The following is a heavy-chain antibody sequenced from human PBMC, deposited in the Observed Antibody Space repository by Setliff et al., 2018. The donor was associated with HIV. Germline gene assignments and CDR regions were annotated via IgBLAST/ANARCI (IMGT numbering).Heavy chain of an antibody. J-gene: IGHJ4*02. CDR3: ARHVRGGDMRRSFDI. V-gene: IGHV4-38-2*01. CDR2: IYHSGNT. D-gene: IGHD2-21*01. Sequence: PSETLSLTCAVSGYSISSGYYWGWIRQSPGKGLEWIGSIYHSGNTYYNPSLKSRVTMSVDTSKNHFSLRLNSVTATDTAVYYCARHVRGGDMRRSFDIWGQGTLVTAPQ. CDR1: GYSISSGYY.